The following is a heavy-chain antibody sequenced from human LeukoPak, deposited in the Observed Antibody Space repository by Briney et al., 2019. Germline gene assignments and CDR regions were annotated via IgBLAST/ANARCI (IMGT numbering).Heavy chain of an antibody. V-gene: IGHV1-18*01. J-gene: IGHJ4*02. CDR3: ASGYYSGGSGYSPADY. CDR1: GYMFSNFFSSYG. CDR2: ISPYKGNK. Sequence: ASVKVSCKASGYMFSNFFSSYGITWVRQAPGQGLEWMGWISPYKGNKKFAQKVQGRVTMTTDTSTSTAYMELRSLRSDDTAVYYCASGYYSGGSGYSPADYWGQGTLVTVSS. D-gene: IGHD3-22*01.